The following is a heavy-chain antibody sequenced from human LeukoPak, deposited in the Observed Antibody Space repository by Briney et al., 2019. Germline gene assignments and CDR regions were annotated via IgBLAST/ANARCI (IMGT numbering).Heavy chain of an antibody. CDR2: IIPIFGTA. J-gene: IGHJ3*02. CDR3: ARSLIDYGGSYDAFDI. D-gene: IGHD4-23*01. Sequence: SVKVSCKASGGTSSSYAISWVRQAPGQGLEWMGGIIPIFGTANYAQKFQGRVTINADQSTSTAYMELSSLRSEDTAVYYCARSLIDYGGSYDAFDIWGQGTMVTISS. V-gene: IGHV1-69*01. CDR1: GGTSSSYA.